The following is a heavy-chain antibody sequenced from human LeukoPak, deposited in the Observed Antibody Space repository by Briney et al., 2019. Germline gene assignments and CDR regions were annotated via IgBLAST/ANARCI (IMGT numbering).Heavy chain of an antibody. CDR1: GGSISSHY. CDR2: IYYSGST. V-gene: IGHV4-59*11. J-gene: IGHJ4*02. D-gene: IGHD3-3*01. CDR3: ARGAIFGVVTPGY. Sequence: SETLSLTCTVSGGSISSHYWSWIRQPPGKGLEWIGYIYYSGSTNYNPSLKSRVTISVDTSKNQFSLKLGSVTAADTAVYYCARGAIFGVVTPGYWGQGTLVTVSS.